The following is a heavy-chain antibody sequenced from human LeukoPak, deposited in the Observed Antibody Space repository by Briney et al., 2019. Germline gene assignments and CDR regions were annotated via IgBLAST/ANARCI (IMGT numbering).Heavy chain of an antibody. J-gene: IGHJ4*02. Sequence: LPGGSLRLSCAASGFTFSSYNMNWVRQAPGKGLEWVSYISSSSSTIYYADSVKGRFTISRDNAKNSLYLQMNSLRDEDTAVYYCARTYNWNDRHFDYWGQGTLVTVSS. CDR2: ISSSSSTI. V-gene: IGHV3-48*02. CDR1: GFTFSSYN. D-gene: IGHD1-1*01. CDR3: ARTYNWNDRHFDY.